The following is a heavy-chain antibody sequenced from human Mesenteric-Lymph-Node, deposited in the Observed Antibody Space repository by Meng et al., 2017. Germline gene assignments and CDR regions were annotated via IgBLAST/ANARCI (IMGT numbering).Heavy chain of an antibody. J-gene: IGHJ3*02. D-gene: IGHD6-19*01. CDR2: IIPIFGTA. CDR3: ARGVIAVAGSDLAFDI. CDR1: GGTFSSYA. Sequence: SVKVSCKASGGTFSSYAISWARQAPGQGLEWMGGIIPIFGTANYAQKFQGRVTITTDESTSTAYMELSSLRSEDTAVYYCARGVIAVAGSDLAFDIWGQGTMVTVSS. V-gene: IGHV1-69*05.